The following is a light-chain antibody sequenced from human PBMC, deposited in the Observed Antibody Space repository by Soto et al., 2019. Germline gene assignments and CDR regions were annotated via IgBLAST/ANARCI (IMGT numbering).Light chain of an antibody. J-gene: IGLJ2*01. CDR2: EVS. Sequence: QSALTQPPSVSGSPGQSVTISCTGTASDVGGHDRVSWYQQPPGKAPKLMIYEVSNRPSGVSNRFSGSKSGNTASLTISGLQAEDEADYYCSSYTSSSTVVFGGGTKLTVL. V-gene: IGLV2-18*02. CDR3: SSYTSSSTVV. CDR1: ASDVGGHDR.